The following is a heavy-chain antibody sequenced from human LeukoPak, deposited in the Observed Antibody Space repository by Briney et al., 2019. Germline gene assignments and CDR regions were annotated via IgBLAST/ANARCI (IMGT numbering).Heavy chain of an antibody. Sequence: ASVKVSCKASGYTFTGHYMHWVRQAPPHGLEWMGWINPNSGGTNYAQKFQGRVTMTRDTSISTAYMELSRLRSDDTAVYYCARDPGGYSSGWSPHRYFDYWGQGTLVTVSS. J-gene: IGHJ4*02. V-gene: IGHV1-2*02. CDR3: ARDPGGYSSGWSPHRYFDY. CDR2: INPNSGGT. D-gene: IGHD6-19*01. CDR1: GYTFTGHY.